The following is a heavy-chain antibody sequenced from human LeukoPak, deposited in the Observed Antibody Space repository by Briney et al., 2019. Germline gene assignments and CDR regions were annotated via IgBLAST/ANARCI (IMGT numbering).Heavy chain of an antibody. CDR1: GFTFSNYA. J-gene: IGHJ6*02. V-gene: IGHV3-7*03. CDR2: INHNGNVN. Sequence: GGSLRLSCAVSGFTFSNYAMSWVRQAPGKGLEWVASINHNGNVNYYVDSVKGRFTISRDNAKNSLYLQMSNLRAEDTAVYFCARGGGLDVWGQGATVTVSS. D-gene: IGHD3-16*01. CDR3: ARGGGLDV.